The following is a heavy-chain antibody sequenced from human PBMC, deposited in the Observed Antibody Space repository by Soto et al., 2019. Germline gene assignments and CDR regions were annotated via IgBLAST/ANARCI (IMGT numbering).Heavy chain of an antibody. J-gene: IGHJ4*02. CDR1: GGSISSYY. V-gene: IGHV4-59*01. CDR3: ARDNPALYYFDY. Sequence: SETLSLTCTVSGGSISSYYWSWIRQPPGKGLEWIGYIYYSGSTNYNPSLKSRVTISVDTSKNQFSLKLSSVTAADTAVYYCARDNPALYYFDYWSQGTLVTVSS. CDR2: IYYSGST.